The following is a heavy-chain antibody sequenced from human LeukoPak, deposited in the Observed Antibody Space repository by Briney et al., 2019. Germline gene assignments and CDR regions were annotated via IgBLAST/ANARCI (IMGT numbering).Heavy chain of an antibody. V-gene: IGHV3-7*01. D-gene: IGHD3-9*01. J-gene: IGHJ6*03. Sequence: PGGSLRLPCAASGFTLSSYWMSWVRPATGKGLDWVANIKQDGREKYYVDPVKGRFPISRDNAKNSLYLQMNSLRAEDTAVYYCARGGFDWLLFNYYYYMDVWGKGTTVTISS. CDR1: GFTLSSYW. CDR2: IKQDGREK. CDR3: ARGGFDWLLFNYYYYMDV.